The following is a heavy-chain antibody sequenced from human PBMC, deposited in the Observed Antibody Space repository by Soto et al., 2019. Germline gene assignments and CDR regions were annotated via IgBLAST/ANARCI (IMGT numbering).Heavy chain of an antibody. D-gene: IGHD6-13*01. CDR2: IYYSGST. Sequence: SETLSLTCTVSGGSVSSGSYYWSWIRQPPGKGLEWIGYIYYSGSTNYNPSLKSRVTISVDTSKNQFSLKLSSVTAADTAVYYCARSIAAAGTALMDVWGQGTTVTV. V-gene: IGHV4-61*01. CDR3: ARSIAAAGTALMDV. J-gene: IGHJ6*02. CDR1: GGSVSSGSYY.